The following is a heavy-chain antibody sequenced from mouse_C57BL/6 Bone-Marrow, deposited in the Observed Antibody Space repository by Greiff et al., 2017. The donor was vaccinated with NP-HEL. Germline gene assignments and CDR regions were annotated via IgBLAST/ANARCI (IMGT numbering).Heavy chain of an antibody. V-gene: IGHV3-5*01. CDR3: ARDKYYGSSWYFDV. J-gene: IGHJ1*03. CDR2: IYYSGTI. Sequence: EVQLQESGPGLVKPSQTVFLTCTVTGISITTGNYRWSWIRQFPGNKLEWIGYIYYSGTITYNPSLTSRTTITRDTPKNQFFLEMNSLTAEDTATYYCARDKYYGSSWYFDVWGTGTTVTVSS. D-gene: IGHD1-1*01. CDR1: GISITTGNYR.